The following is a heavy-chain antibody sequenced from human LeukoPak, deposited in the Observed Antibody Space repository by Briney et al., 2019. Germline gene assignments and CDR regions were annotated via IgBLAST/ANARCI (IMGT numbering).Heavy chain of an antibody. CDR2: LNSDGSGT. CDR3: ASSLYDGTYHEY. D-gene: IGHD1-26*01. J-gene: IGHJ4*02. V-gene: IGHV3-74*03. CDR1: GFAFNNFW. Sequence: GGSLRLSCAASGFAFNNFWMHWVRQAPGEGLVWVSRLNSDGSGTTYADSVKGRFTISRDNAKNTLYLQMNSLRAEDTAVYYCASSLYDGTYHEYWGQGTLVTVSS.